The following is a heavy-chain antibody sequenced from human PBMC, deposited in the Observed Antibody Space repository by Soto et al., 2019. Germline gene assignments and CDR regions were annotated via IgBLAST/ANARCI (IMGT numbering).Heavy chain of an antibody. CDR2: INPYTGGT. Sequence: QVQLVQSGAEVKKPGASVKVSCKASGYTFTDYYMHWVRQAPGQGLEWLGWINPYTGGTNYAHKFQDRVTLTRDKSISTAYLDLSRLTSDDTAVYYCARDPIGGGAPYYCDYWGQGTLVTASS. V-gene: IGHV1-2*02. D-gene: IGHD3-16*01. CDR1: GYTFTDYY. J-gene: IGHJ4*02. CDR3: ARDPIGGGAPYYCDY.